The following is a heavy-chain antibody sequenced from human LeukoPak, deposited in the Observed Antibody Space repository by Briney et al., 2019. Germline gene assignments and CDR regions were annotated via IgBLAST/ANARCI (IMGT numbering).Heavy chain of an antibody. CDR1: GFTFSHYA. D-gene: IGHD2-2*01. Sequence: GGSLRLSCAASGFTFSHYAMRWVRQAPGKGLEWLSEISGGGENTYHADSVKGRFTISRDNSKNTLYLQMNSLRAEDTAVYYCAKVELSYQLPHPDYWGQGTLVTVSS. V-gene: IGHV3-23*01. J-gene: IGHJ4*02. CDR2: ISGGGENT. CDR3: AKVELSYQLPHPDY.